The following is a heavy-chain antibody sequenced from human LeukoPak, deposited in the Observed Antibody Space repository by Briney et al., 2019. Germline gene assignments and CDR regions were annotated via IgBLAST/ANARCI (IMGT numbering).Heavy chain of an antibody. Sequence: SETLSLTCTVSGASISNYYWSWIRQPPGKGLECIGYVSYSGRTNHNPSLKSRVTISADTSKNQFSLKLTSVTAADTAVYYCARGRMDCSSTSCYGGEYNWFDPWGQGTLVTVSS. J-gene: IGHJ5*02. CDR2: VSYSGRT. CDR3: ARGRMDCSSTSCYGGEYNWFDP. CDR1: GASISNYY. V-gene: IGHV4-59*08. D-gene: IGHD2-2*01.